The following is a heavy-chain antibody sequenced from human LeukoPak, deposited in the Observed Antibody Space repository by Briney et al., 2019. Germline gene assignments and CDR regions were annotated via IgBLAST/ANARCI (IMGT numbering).Heavy chain of an antibody. CDR1: GFTFDDYA. Sequence: GGSLRLSCAASGFTFDDYAMHWVRQAPGKGLKGFSLISGDGASTYYADSVKGRFTISRDNSKNSLYLQMNSLRTEDTALYYCAKGPPIDAFDIWGEGTMVTVSS. CDR3: AKGPPIDAFDI. CDR2: ISGDGAST. V-gene: IGHV3-43*02. J-gene: IGHJ3*02.